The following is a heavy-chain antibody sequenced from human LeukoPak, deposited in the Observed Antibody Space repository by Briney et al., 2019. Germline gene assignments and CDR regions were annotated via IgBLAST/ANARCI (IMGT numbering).Heavy chain of an antibody. CDR2: IKQDGSEK. CDR1: GFTFSSYW. J-gene: IGHJ4*02. D-gene: IGHD6-19*01. V-gene: IGHV3-7*01. CDR3: ARVETRQWLVSPFDY. Sequence: GRSLRLSCAASGFTFSSYWMSWVRQAPGKGLEWVANIKQDGSEKYYVDSVRGRFTISRDNAKNSLYLQMNSLRAEDTAVYYCARVETRQWLVSPFDYWGQGTLVTVSS.